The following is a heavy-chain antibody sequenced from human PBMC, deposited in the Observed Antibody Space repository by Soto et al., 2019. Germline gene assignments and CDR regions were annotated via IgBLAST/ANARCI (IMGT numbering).Heavy chain of an antibody. CDR3: ARVAAAGQIDY. J-gene: IGHJ4*02. Sequence: ASVKVSCTASGYTFTGYYMHCVRQATGQGLEWMGWMNPNSGNTGYAQKFQGRVTMTRNTSISTAYMELSSLRSEDTAVYYCARVAAAGQIDYWGQGTLVTVSS. CDR2: MNPNSGNT. D-gene: IGHD6-13*01. CDR1: GYTFTGYY. V-gene: IGHV1-8*02.